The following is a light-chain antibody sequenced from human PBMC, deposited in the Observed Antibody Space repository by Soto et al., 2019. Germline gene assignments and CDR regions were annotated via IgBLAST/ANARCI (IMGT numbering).Light chain of an antibody. J-gene: IGKJ4*01. Sequence: EIVLTQSPATLSLSPGERATLSCRASQSVSSYLAWYQQKPGQAPRLLIYDASNRATGIPARFSGSGSGTDFTLTISSLEPEDFAVYYCQQYGSFFGGGTKVDIK. CDR1: QSVSSY. CDR2: DAS. V-gene: IGKV3-11*01. CDR3: QQYGSF.